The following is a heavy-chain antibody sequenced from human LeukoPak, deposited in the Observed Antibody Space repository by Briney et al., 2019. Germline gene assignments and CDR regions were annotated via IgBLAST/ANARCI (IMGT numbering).Heavy chain of an antibody. CDR1: GYTFTSYE. CDR2: MNPNSGNT. J-gene: IGHJ4*02. CDR3: ASFSSGWYVY. D-gene: IGHD6-19*01. V-gene: IGHV1-8*01. Sequence: GASVKVSCKASGYTFTSYEINWVLQATGQGLEWMGWMNPNSGNTGYAQKFQGRVTMTRNTSISTAYTELSSLRSEDTAVYYCASFSSGWYVYWGQGTLVTVSS.